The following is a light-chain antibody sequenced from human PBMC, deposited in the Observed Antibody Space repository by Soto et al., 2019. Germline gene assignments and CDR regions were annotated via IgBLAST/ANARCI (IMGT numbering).Light chain of an antibody. J-gene: IGLJ2*01. Sequence: QSVLTQPPSASGTPGQRVTISCSGSSSNIGSNYVYWYQQLPGTAPKLLICRDNERPSGVPDRFSGSKSGTSASLAISGLRSEDEDDYYCVAWDDSLSAVVFGGGTKLTVL. CDR1: SSNIGSNY. CDR2: RDN. CDR3: VAWDDSLSAVV. V-gene: IGLV1-47*01.